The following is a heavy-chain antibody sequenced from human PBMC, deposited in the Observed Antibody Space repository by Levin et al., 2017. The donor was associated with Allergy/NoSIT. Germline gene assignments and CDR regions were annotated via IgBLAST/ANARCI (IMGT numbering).Heavy chain of an antibody. CDR3: ASYGDSDPTHDAFDI. Sequence: SETLSLTCTVSGGSISSYYWSWIRQPPGKGLEWIGYIYYSGSTNYNPSLKSRVTISVDTSKNQFSLKLSSVTAADTAVYYCASYGDSDPTHDAFDIWGQGTMVTVSS. V-gene: IGHV4-59*01. CDR2: IYYSGST. D-gene: IGHD4-17*01. CDR1: GGSISSYY. J-gene: IGHJ3*02.